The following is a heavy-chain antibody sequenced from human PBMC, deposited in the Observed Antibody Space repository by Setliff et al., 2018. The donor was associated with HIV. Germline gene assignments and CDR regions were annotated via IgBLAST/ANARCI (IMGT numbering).Heavy chain of an antibody. CDR1: GFPFSDYA. CDR2: ISGGNI. J-gene: IGHJ4*02. D-gene: IGHD3-22*01. Sequence: GSLRLSCAASGFPFSDYAMSWIRQAPGKGLEWIADISGGNIYYADSVKGRFTISRDNAKNSLYLQMNSLRAEDTALYHCARHRPSGYFNFWGQGTQVTV. V-gene: IGHV3-11*01. CDR3: ARHRPSGYFNF.